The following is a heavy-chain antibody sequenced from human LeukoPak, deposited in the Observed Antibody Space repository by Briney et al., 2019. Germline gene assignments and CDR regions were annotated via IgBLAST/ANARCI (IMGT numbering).Heavy chain of an antibody. CDR1: GGTLSTDA. J-gene: IGHJ4*02. V-gene: IGHV1-69*05. D-gene: IGHD2-2*01. CDR2: IVPIFGRT. CDR3: ARVGQYCSSSSCFDY. Sequence: SVKVSCKASGGTLSTDAISWVRQGPGEGLEWMGGIVPIFGRTDYAQKFQGRLTITRDESTSTVYMELRSLTSGDTAVYFCARVGQYCSSSSCFDYWGQETLVTVSS.